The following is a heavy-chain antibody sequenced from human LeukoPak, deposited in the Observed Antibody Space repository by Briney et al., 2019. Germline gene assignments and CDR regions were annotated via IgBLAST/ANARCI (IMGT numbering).Heavy chain of an antibody. J-gene: IGHJ4*02. CDR2: IKPNSGGT. D-gene: IGHD3-22*01. Sequence: ASVKVSCKASGDIFTRHYMHWVRQAPGQGREWMGWIKPNSGGTNYAQKFQGRVTMTRDTSISTAYMELSRLRSDDTAVYYCARVSRLYYDTSGRIFDYWGQGTLVTVSS. CDR3: ARVSRLYYDTSGRIFDY. CDR1: GDIFTRHY. V-gene: IGHV1-2*02.